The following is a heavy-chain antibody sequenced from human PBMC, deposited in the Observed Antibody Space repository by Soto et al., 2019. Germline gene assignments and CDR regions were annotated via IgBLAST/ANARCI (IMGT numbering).Heavy chain of an antibody. CDR1: GGSISSYY. J-gene: IGHJ4*02. V-gene: IGHV4-59*01. Sequence: PSETLSLTCTVSGGSISSYYWSWIRQPPGKGLEWIGYIYYSGSTNYNPSLKSRVTISVDTSKNQFSLKLSSVTAVDTAVYYCAGGSRRRGGGFDYWREGTLVTVSS. D-gene: IGHD3-10*01. CDR3: AGGSRRRGGGFDY. CDR2: IYYSGST.